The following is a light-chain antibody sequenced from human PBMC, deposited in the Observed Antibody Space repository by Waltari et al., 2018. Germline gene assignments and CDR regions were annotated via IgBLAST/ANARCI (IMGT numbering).Light chain of an antibody. CDR2: GAS. J-gene: IGKJ4*01. V-gene: IGKV3-20*01. Sequence: EIVFTQSPGTLSVSPGERVTVSCRASQTITGSWLTWYHQKPGQAPRLLIYGASTRAPGIPDRFSGSGSGTDFTLTISRLEPEDSAVYYCQQYDGSVVTFGGGTKVEIK. CDR3: QQYDGSVVT. CDR1: QTITGSW.